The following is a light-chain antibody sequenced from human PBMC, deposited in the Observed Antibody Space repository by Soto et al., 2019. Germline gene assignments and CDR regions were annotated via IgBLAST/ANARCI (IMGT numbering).Light chain of an antibody. Sequence: DIQMTQSPSSVSASVGDRVTITCRASQGIRSWLAWYQQRPGKAPKLLISTASSLQSAVPSRFSGSGSGTDFTLTISSLQPDDFATYYCQQSDTFPATFGGGTKVEIK. J-gene: IGKJ4*01. V-gene: IGKV1D-12*01. CDR1: QGIRSW. CDR2: TAS. CDR3: QQSDTFPAT.